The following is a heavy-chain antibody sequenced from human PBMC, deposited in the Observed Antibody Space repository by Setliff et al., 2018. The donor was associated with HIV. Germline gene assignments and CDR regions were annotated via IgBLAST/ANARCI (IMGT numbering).Heavy chain of an antibody. Sequence: SETLSLTCTVSGASISSSTYYWAWIRQPPGKGLEWIGTNQYNGYPYPNASRKGRVASSIDTSKNGFSLKLSYVTAADTAVHYCARTYRVVGATGACDIWGQGTMVTVSS. V-gene: IGHV4-39*01. CDR3: ARTYRVVGATGACDI. CDR2: NQYNGYP. CDR1: GASISSSTYY. D-gene: IGHD1-26*01. J-gene: IGHJ3*02.